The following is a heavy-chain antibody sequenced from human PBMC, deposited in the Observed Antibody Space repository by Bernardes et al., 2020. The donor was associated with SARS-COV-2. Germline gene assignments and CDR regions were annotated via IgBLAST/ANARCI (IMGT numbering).Heavy chain of an antibody. J-gene: IGHJ4*02. V-gene: IGHV3-23*01. CDR1: GFTFSSYA. CDR3: AKRGAAAGGAYYFDY. Sequence: GGSLRLSCAASGFTFSSYAMSWVRQAPGKGLEWVSAISGSGGSTYYADSVKGRFTISRDNSKNTLYLQMNSLRAEDTAVYYCAKRGAAAGGAYYFDYWGQGTLVTVSS. D-gene: IGHD6-13*01. CDR2: ISGSGGST.